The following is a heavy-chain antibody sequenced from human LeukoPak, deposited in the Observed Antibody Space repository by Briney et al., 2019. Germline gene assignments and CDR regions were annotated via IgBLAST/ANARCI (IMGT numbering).Heavy chain of an antibody. J-gene: IGHJ4*02. Sequence: SETLSLTCTVSNGSISSFYWTWIRQPPGKGLEWIGYIYYTGTTDYNPSLKSRVTISVDTSKNQFSLKPSSVTAADTAVYYCARGYGRYFDYWGQGTLVTVSS. CDR1: NGSISSFY. V-gene: IGHV4-59*01. CDR2: IYYTGTT. D-gene: IGHD5-18*01. CDR3: ARGYGRYFDY.